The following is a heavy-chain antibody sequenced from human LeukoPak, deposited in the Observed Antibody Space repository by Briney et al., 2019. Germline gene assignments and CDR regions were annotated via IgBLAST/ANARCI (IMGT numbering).Heavy chain of an antibody. J-gene: IGHJ4*02. Sequence: PGGSLRLSCAASGFTFSSYGMHWVRQAPGKALEWVAFIRYDGSNKYYADSVKGRFTISRDNSKNTLYLQMNSLRAEDTAVYYCAKDSSSWARGASFDYWGQGTLVTVSS. V-gene: IGHV3-30*02. CDR2: IRYDGSNK. D-gene: IGHD6-13*01. CDR1: GFTFSSYG. CDR3: AKDSSSWARGASFDY.